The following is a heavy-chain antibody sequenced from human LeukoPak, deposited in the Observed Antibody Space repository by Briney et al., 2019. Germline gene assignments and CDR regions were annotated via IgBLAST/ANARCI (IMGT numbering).Heavy chain of an antibody. V-gene: IGHV3-74*01. CDR1: GFTFSSYW. CDR2: INPDGSST. J-gene: IGHJ4*02. CDR3: ARAQDGNYGCFEY. Sequence: GGSLRLSCAASGFTFSSYWMHWVRQAPGKGLVWVSRINPDGSSTSYADSVKGRLTISRDNAKNTLYLQMNSLSAEDTAVHYCARAQDGNYGCFEYWGQGTLVTVSS. D-gene: IGHD1-7*01.